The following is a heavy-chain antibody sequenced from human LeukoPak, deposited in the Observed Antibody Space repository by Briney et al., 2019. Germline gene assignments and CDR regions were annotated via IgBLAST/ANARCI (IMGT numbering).Heavy chain of an antibody. D-gene: IGHD1-26*01. V-gene: IGHV4-61*02. CDR3: ARGLDWAGAQGSDAFDI. CDR2: IYTSGST. Sequence: SSQTLSLTCTVSGGSISSGSYYWSWIRQPAGKGLEWIGRIYTSGSTNYNPSLKSRVTISVDTSKNQFSLKLSSVTAADTAVYYCARGLDWAGAQGSDAFDIWGQGTMVTVSS. CDR1: GGSISSGSYY. J-gene: IGHJ3*02.